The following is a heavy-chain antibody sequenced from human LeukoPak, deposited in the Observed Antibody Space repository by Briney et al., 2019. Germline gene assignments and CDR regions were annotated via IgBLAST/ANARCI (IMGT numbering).Heavy chain of an antibody. CDR1: GGTFSSYA. V-gene: IGHV1-69*01. D-gene: IGHD3-22*01. CDR3: ASIISSGYYWP. Sequence: GSSVKVSCKASGGTFSSYAISWVRQAPGQGLEWMGGIIPIFGTANYAQKFQGIVTITADESTSTAYMELSSLRSEDTAVYYCASIISSGYYWPWGQGTLVTVSS. CDR2: IIPIFGTA. J-gene: IGHJ5*02.